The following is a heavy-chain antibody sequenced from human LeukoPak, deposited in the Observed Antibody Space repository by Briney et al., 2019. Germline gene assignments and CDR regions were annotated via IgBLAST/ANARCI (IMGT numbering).Heavy chain of an antibody. CDR2: ISYDGSNK. D-gene: IGHD6-13*01. CDR1: GFTFSSYA. CDR3: ANKQQLAH. Sequence: GGSLRLSCAASGFTFSSYAMHWVRQAPGKGLEWVAVISYDGSNKYYADSVKGRFTISRDNSKNTLYLQMNSLRAEDTAVYYCANKQQLAHWGQGTLVTVSS. V-gene: IGHV3-30*04. J-gene: IGHJ4*02.